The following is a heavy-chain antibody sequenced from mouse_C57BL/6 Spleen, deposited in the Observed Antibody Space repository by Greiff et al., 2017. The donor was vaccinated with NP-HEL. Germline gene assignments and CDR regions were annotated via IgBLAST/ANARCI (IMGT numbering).Heavy chain of an antibody. D-gene: IGHD2-5*01. V-gene: IGHV5-4*01. CDR1: GFTFSSYA. CDR2: ISDGGSYT. Sequence: EVKVVESGGGLVKPGGSLKLSCAASGFTFSSYAMSWVRQTPEKRLEWVATISDGGSYTYYPDNVKGRFTISRDNAKNNLYLQMSHLKSEDTAMYYCAREAPFYYSKGDYFDYWGQGTTLTVSS. CDR3: AREAPFYYSKGDYFDY. J-gene: IGHJ2*01.